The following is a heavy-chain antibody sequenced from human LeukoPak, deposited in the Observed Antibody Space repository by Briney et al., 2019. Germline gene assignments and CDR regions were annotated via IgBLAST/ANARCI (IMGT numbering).Heavy chain of an antibody. D-gene: IGHD2-2*01. CDR3: ARGLRHCSSTSCYNYYYYYMDV. V-gene: IGHV4-34*01. CDR1: GGSFSGYY. CDR2: INHSGST. J-gene: IGHJ6*03. Sequence: SETLSLTCAVYGGSFSGYYWSWIRQPPGKGLEWIGEINHSGSTNYNPSLKSRVTISVDTSKNQFSLKLSSVTAADTAVYYCARGLRHCSSTSCYNYYYYYMDVWGKGTTVTVSS.